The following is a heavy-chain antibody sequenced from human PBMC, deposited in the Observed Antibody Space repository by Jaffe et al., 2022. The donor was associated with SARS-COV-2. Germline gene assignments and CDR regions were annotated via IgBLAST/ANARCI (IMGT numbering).Heavy chain of an antibody. V-gene: IGHV3-30*18. CDR1: GFTFSSYG. CDR2: ISYDGSNK. Sequence: QVQLVESGGGVVQPGRSLRLSCAASGFTFSSYGMHWVRQAPGKGLEWVAVISYDGSNKYYADSVKGRFTISRDNSKNTLYLQMNSLRAEDTAVYYCAKVGRPVVVPAAMGLPGGMDVWGQGTTVTVSS. D-gene: IGHD2-2*01. J-gene: IGHJ6*02. CDR3: AKVGRPVVVPAAMGLPGGMDV.